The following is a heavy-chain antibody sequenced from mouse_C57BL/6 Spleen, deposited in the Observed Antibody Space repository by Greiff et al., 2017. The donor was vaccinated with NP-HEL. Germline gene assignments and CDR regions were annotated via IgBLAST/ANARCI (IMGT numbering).Heavy chain of an antibody. D-gene: IGHD4-1*01. Sequence: EVQLQQSGAELVRPGASVKLSCTASGFNIKDDYMHWVKQRPEQGLEWIGWIDPENGDTEYASKFQGKATITADTSSNTAYLQLSSLTSEDTAVYYCTVTGTDWYFDVWGTGTTVTVSS. CDR3: TVTGTDWYFDV. J-gene: IGHJ1*03. CDR2: IDPENGDT. CDR1: GFNIKDDY. V-gene: IGHV14-4*01.